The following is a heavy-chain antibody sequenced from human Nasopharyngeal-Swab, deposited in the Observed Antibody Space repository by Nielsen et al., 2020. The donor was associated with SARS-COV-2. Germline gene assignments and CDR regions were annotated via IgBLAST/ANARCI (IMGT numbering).Heavy chain of an antibody. D-gene: IGHD2/OR15-2a*01. CDR1: GFTFSSHA. Sequence: GESLKISCAASGFTFSSHAMSWVRQAPGKGLEWGSAISGSGGSTYYADSVKGRFTISRDNSKNTLYLQMNSLRAEDTAVYYCAIRGRSMGVTAFDIWGQGTMVTVSS. J-gene: IGHJ3*02. CDR2: ISGSGGST. CDR3: AIRGRSMGVTAFDI. V-gene: IGHV3-23*01.